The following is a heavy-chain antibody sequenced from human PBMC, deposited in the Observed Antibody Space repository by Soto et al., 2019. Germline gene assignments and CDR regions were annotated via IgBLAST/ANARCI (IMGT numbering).Heavy chain of an antibody. CDR2: INPNSGGT. Sequence: QVQLVQSGAEVKKPGASVKVSCKASGYTFTGYYMHWVRQAPGQGLEWMGWINPNSGGTNYAQKFQGWVTMARDTAISTGYMELSRLRSDDTAVYYCARSRSSSYFYLYYWGQGTLVTVSS. CDR1: GYTFTGYY. J-gene: IGHJ4*02. D-gene: IGHD6-13*01. CDR3: ARSRSSSYFYLYY. V-gene: IGHV1-2*04.